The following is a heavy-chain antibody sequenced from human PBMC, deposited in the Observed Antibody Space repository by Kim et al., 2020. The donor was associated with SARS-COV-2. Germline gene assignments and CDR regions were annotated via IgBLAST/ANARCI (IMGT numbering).Heavy chain of an antibody. V-gene: IGHV3-48*01. CDR1: GFTLKSYG. J-gene: IGHJ4*02. CDR3: ARERILGY. Sequence: GGSLRLSCAASGFTLKSYGMTWVCQAPGKGLECISYISSSSGTIYYADSVKGRFTVSRDNAKNSLYLQMNSLRAEDTAVYYCARERILGYWGQGTLVTVS. D-gene: IGHD3-3*01. CDR2: ISSSSGTI.